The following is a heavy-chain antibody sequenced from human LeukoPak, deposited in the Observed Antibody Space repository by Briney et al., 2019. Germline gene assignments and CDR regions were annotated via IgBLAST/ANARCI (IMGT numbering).Heavy chain of an antibody. CDR1: GFTFSSYW. Sequence: GGSLRLSCAASGFTFSSYWMHWVRQAPGKGLVWVSRINSDGSSTSYADSVKGRFTISRDNAKNTLYLQMNSLRAEDTAVYYCAVYGGNSGERIDYWGQGTLVTVSS. CDR3: AVYGGNSGERIDY. V-gene: IGHV3-74*01. D-gene: IGHD4-23*01. CDR2: INSDGSST. J-gene: IGHJ4*02.